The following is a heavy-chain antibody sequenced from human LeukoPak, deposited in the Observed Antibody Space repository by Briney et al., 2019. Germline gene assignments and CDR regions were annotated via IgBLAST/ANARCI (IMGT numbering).Heavy chain of an antibody. D-gene: IGHD2-2*01. Sequence: PSETLSLTCTVSGGSISSSSYSWGWIRQPPGKGLEWIGSIYYSGSTYYNPSLKSRVTMSVDTSKNQFSLKLSSVTAADTAVYYCARDQAKGYCSSTSCYPSLGFDYWGQGTLVTVSS. CDR1: GGSISSSSYS. CDR3: ARDQAKGYCSSTSCYPSLGFDY. J-gene: IGHJ4*02. V-gene: IGHV4-39*07. CDR2: IYYSGST.